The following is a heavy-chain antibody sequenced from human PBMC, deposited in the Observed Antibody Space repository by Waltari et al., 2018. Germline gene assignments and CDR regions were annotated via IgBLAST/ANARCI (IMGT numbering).Heavy chain of an antibody. J-gene: IGHJ3*02. CDR3: ARATGDYYESSGLPAHDAFDI. CDR1: GGSISSGGYY. D-gene: IGHD3-22*01. V-gene: IGHV4-31*03. Sequence: QVQLQESGPGLVKPSQTLSLTCTVSGGSISSGGYYWSWIRQHPGKGLEWIGYIYYSGSTYHNPTVKSRVTIAVDTSKNQFSLKLSSVTAAGTAVYYCARATGDYYESSGLPAHDAFDIWGQGTMVTVSS. CDR2: IYYSGST.